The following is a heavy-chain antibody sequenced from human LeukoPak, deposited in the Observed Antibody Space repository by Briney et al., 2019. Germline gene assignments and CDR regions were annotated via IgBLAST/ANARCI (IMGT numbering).Heavy chain of an antibody. V-gene: IGHV4-59*11. CDR1: GGSIRSHY. CDR3: ARTTGIAAAVTFDY. Sequence: SETLSLTCTVSGGSIRSHYWSWIRQPPGKGLEWIGYIYYSGSTNYNPSLKSRVTISVDTSKNQFSLKLSSVTAADTAVYYCARTTGIAAAVTFDYWGQGTLVTVSS. CDR2: IYYSGST. J-gene: IGHJ4*02. D-gene: IGHD6-13*01.